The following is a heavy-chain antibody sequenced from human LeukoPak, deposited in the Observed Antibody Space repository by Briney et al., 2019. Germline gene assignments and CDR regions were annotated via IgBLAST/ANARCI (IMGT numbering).Heavy chain of an antibody. V-gene: IGHV4-31*03. J-gene: IGHJ5*02. D-gene: IGHD5-24*01. Sequence: SQTLSLTCTVSGGSISSGGYYWSWIRQHPGKGLEWIGYIYYSGSTYYNPSLKSRVTISVDTSKNQFSLKLSSVTAADTAVYYCARGCMGWLHRKGWFDPWGQGTLVTVPS. CDR2: IYYSGST. CDR1: GGSISSGGYY. CDR3: ARGCMGWLHRKGWFDP.